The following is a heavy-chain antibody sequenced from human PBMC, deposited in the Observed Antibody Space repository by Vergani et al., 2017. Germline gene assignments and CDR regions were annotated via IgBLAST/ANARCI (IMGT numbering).Heavy chain of an antibody. J-gene: IGHJ4*02. CDR3: ARMGGYDEGDAFRIGYFDS. V-gene: IGHV4-31*03. CDR2: IYSTGST. D-gene: IGHD3-22*01. Sequence: QLQLQESGPGLVKPSQTLSLTCSVSGDSISSGVYYWNWIRQHPGKGLEWIGYIYSTGSTHHNPSLRRRINMSVDTSKNQFSLKLNSVTAADTAMSYCARMGGYDEGDAFRIGYFDSWGPGILVTVSS. CDR1: GDSISSGVYY.